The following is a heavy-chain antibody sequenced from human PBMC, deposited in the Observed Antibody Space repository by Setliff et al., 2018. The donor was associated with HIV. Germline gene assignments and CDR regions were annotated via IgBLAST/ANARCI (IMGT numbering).Heavy chain of an antibody. CDR1: GGSISSSSHY. CDR2: IYFSGST. J-gene: IGHJ3*02. Sequence: SETLSLTCTVSGGSISSSSHYWGWIRQPPGKGLEWIGSIYFSGSTYYNPSLKSRVTISVDTSKSQFSLKLSSVTAADTAVNYCARPRYTYGTPPAFDIWGRGTVVTVSS. V-gene: IGHV4-39*01. CDR3: ARPRYTYGTPPAFDI. D-gene: IGHD5-18*01.